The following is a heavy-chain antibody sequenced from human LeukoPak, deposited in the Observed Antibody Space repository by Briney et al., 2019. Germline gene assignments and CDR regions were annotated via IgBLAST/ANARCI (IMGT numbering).Heavy chain of an antibody. J-gene: IGHJ5*02. CDR2: FDPEDGET. V-gene: IGHV1-24*01. CDR1: GYTLTELS. CDR3: ETAYDILTGYYNSWFDP. Sequence: ASVKVSCKVSGYTLTELSMHWVRQAPGKWLEWMGGFDPEDGETIYAQKFQGRVTMTEDTSTDTAYMELSSLRSEDTSVYYRETAYDILTGYYNSWFDPWGQGTLVTVSS. D-gene: IGHD3-9*01.